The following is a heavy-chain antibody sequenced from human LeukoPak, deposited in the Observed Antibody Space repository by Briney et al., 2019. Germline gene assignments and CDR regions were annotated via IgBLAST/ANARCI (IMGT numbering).Heavy chain of an antibody. CDR2: IYYSGSP. CDR3: ARTMNYYDSSGYGWFDP. J-gene: IGHJ5*02. CDR1: GGSISSGGYY. D-gene: IGHD3-22*01. Sequence: SQTLSLTCTVSGGSISSGGYYWSWIRQHPGKGLEWIGYIYYSGSPYYNPSLKSRVTISVDTSKNQFSLKLSSVTAADTAVYYCARTMNYYDSSGYGWFDPWGQGTLVTVSS. V-gene: IGHV4-31*03.